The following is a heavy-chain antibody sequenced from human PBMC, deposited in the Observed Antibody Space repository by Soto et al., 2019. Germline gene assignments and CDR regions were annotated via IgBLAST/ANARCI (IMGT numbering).Heavy chain of an antibody. CDR1: GYTFTGYY. Sequence: GSSVKVSCKASGYTFTGYYMHWVRQAPGQGLEWMGWINPNSGGTNYTQKFQGWVTMTRDTSISTAYMELSRLRSDDTAVYYCARGVRKDSSGYYPIIPFAYWGQGTLVTVSS. J-gene: IGHJ4*02. D-gene: IGHD3-22*01. V-gene: IGHV1-2*04. CDR3: ARGVRKDSSGYYPIIPFAY. CDR2: INPNSGGT.